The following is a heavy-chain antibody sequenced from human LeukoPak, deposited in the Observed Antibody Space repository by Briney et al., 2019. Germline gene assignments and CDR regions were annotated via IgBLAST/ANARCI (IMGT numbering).Heavy chain of an antibody. CDR1: KFTFSNYG. J-gene: IGHJ4*02. D-gene: IGHD3-22*01. CDR3: ARISYDSSGYYDY. Sequence: PGGSLRLSCAASKFTFSNYGMHWVRQAPGKGLEWVAVISSDGSNKYYADSVKGRFTISRDNAKNTLYLQMNSLRAEDTAVYYCARISYDSSGYYDYWGQGTLVTVSS. CDR2: ISSDGSNK. V-gene: IGHV3-30*03.